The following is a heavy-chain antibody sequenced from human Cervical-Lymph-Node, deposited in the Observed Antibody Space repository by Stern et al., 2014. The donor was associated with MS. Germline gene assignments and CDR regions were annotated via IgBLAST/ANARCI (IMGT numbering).Heavy chain of an antibody. Sequence: QITLKESGPALVKPTQTLTMTCTFSGFSLSTSGLGVGWIRQPPGEALEWLAYIYWDDKKRYSPSLKSRLTITKDTSKNQVVLTLTNVDPVETATYYCAHRTAGPFDYWGQGTLVTVSS. CDR1: GFSLSTSGLG. V-gene: IGHV2-5*02. CDR3: AHRTAGPFDY. CDR2: IYWDDKK. J-gene: IGHJ4*02.